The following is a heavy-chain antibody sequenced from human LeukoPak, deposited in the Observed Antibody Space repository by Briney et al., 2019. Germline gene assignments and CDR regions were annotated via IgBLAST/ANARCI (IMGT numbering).Heavy chain of an antibody. CDR2: ISAYNGNT. Sequence: GASVKVSCKASGYTFTSYGISWVRQAPGQGLEWMGWISAYNGNTNYAQKLQGRVTMTTDTSTSTAYMELRSLRSDDTAVYYCARDLSGVVPAAITDYWGQGTLVTVPS. D-gene: IGHD2-2*01. CDR1: GYTFTSYG. CDR3: ARDLSGVVPAAITDY. J-gene: IGHJ4*02. V-gene: IGHV1-18*01.